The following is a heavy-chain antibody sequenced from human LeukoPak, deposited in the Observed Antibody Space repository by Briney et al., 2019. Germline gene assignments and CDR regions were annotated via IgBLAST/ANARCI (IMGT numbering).Heavy chain of an antibody. Sequence: SVKVSCKASGGTFSSYTISWVRQAPARGLEWMGRIIPILGIANYAQKFQGRVTITADKSTSTAYMGLSSLRSEDTAVYYCARDADGYNYVGNWFDPWGQGTLVTVSS. CDR3: ARDADGYNYVGNWFDP. V-gene: IGHV1-69*04. D-gene: IGHD5-24*01. J-gene: IGHJ5*02. CDR2: IIPILGIA. CDR1: GGTFSSYT.